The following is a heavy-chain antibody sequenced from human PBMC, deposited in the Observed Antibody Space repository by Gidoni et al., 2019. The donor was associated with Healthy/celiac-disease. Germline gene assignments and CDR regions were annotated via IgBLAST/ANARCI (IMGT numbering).Heavy chain of an antibody. Sequence: QVQLQESGPGLVKLSETLSLTCTVSGGSISSYYWSWIRQPPGKGLEWIGYSYYSGSTNYNPSLKSRVTISVDTSKNQFSLKLSSVTAADTAVYYCARVLVVPATNWFDPWGQGTLVTVSS. D-gene: IGHD2-2*01. CDR3: ARVLVVPATNWFDP. CDR2: SYYSGST. CDR1: GGSISSYY. V-gene: IGHV4-59*01. J-gene: IGHJ5*02.